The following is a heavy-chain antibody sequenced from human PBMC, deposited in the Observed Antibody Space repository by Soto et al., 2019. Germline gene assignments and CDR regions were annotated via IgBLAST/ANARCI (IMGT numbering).Heavy chain of an antibody. CDR3: ALYGYDHSGSPDLAY. J-gene: IGHJ4*02. CDR2: IYYIGST. Sequence: PSETLSLTCSVSGGSMSEYFWSWIRQSPGKGLEWIGYIYYIGSTDYNPSLKSRVTISVDTSKRQFSLGLTSVTAADTAAYYCALYGYDHSGSPDLAYWGPGTLVTVSS. V-gene: IGHV4-59*01. CDR1: GGSMSEYF. D-gene: IGHD3-10*01.